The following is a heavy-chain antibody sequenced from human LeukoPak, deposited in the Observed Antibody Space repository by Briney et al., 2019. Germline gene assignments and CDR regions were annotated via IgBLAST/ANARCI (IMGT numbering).Heavy chain of an antibody. CDR2: IHSSGST. D-gene: IGHD3-22*01. CDR3: ARALEYYYDSSGYYD. V-gene: IGHV4-4*07. CDR1: GGSTNIDY. J-gene: IGHJ4*02. Sequence: SETLSLTCTISGGSTNIDYWSWIRQPAGKGLEWLGRIHSSGSTDYNPSLNSRLTVSLDTSQNHFSLRLRSVTAADTAVYYCARALEYYYDSSGYYDWGQGTLVTVSS.